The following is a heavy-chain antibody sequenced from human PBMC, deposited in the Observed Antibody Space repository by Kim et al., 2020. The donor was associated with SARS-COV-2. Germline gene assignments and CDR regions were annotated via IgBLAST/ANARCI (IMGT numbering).Heavy chain of an antibody. CDR1: GGSISSSSYY. J-gene: IGHJ4*02. CDR2: IYYSGST. V-gene: IGHV4-39*01. Sequence: SETLSLTCTVSGGSISSSSYYWGWIRQPPGKGLEWIGSIYYSGSTYYNPSLKSRVTISVDTSKNQFSLKLSSVTAADTAVYYCARPIYDSSGHYFVAYFDYWGQGTLVTVSS. D-gene: IGHD3-22*01. CDR3: ARPIYDSSGHYFVAYFDY.